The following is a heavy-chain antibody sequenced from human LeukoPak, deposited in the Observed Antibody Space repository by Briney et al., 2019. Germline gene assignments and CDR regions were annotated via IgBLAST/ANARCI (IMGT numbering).Heavy chain of an antibody. Sequence: PSETLSLTCTVSGGSVSSGRYYWSWVRQPPGKELEWIGYIFYSGSTNYNPSLKSRVTVSLDTSKNQFSLKLSSVTAADTAVYYCARGGEVRGVLSYWGQGTLVTVSS. D-gene: IGHD3-10*01. CDR3: ARGGEVRGVLSY. CDR1: GGSVSSGRYY. V-gene: IGHV4-61*01. CDR2: IFYSGST. J-gene: IGHJ4*02.